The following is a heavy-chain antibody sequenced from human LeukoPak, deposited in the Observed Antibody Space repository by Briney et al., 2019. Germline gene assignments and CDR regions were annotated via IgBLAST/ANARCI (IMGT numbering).Heavy chain of an antibody. J-gene: IGHJ4*02. V-gene: IGHV3-21*01. CDR3: ARTTITLVRGVIIAFDY. D-gene: IGHD3-10*01. CDR2: ISSSSSYI. CDR1: GFTFSSYS. Sequence: PGGSLRLSCAASGFTFSSYSMNWVRQAPGKGLEWVSSISSSSSYIYYADSVKGRFTISRDNAKNSLYLQMNSLRAEDTAVYYCARTTITLVRGVIIAFDYWGQGTLVTVSS.